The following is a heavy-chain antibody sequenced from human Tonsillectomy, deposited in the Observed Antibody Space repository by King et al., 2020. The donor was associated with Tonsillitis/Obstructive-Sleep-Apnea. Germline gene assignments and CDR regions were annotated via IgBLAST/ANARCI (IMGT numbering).Heavy chain of an antibody. J-gene: IGHJ3*02. V-gene: IGHV1-69*04. CDR1: GDTFSSYT. Sequence: QLVQSGAEVKKPGSSVKVSCKASGDTFSSYTINWVRQAPGQGLEWMGRIIPILGIANYAQNFPGRVAITAYKSTRVTVTADKSTSTPYMELSSRRSENTAVYYWARGDYDDNDSIDVPAFDIWGQGTMVTVSS. D-gene: IGHD4-23*01. CDR3: ARGDYDDNDSIDVPAFDI. CDR2: IIPILGIA.